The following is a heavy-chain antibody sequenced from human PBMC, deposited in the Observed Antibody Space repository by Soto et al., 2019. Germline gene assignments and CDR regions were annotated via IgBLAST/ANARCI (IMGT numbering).Heavy chain of an antibody. Sequence: GGSLRLSCAASGFTFSGSAMHWVRQASGKGLEWVGRIRSKANSYATAYAASVKGRFTISRDDSKNTSYLQMNSLKTEDTAVYYCTRSVDSSGWYWYFDLWGRGTLVTVSS. CDR2: IRSKANSYAT. V-gene: IGHV3-73*01. D-gene: IGHD6-19*01. CDR1: GFTFSGSA. J-gene: IGHJ2*01. CDR3: TRSVDSSGWYWYFDL.